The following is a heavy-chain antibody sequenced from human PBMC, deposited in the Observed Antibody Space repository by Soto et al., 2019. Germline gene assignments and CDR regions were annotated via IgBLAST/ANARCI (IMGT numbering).Heavy chain of an antibody. V-gene: IGHV3-53*02. Sequence: EVRLVETGGGLIQPGGSPSLSCAASGLAVTSNYMSWVRQAPGKGLEWVSIVYSSGTTYYADSVKGRFTFSRDKSKNTIYLQMRNLRAEDTAVYYCARVDTYDYYYSMDVWGQGTTVTVSS. CDR3: ARVDTYDYYYSMDV. CDR2: VYSSGTT. J-gene: IGHJ6*02. CDR1: GLAVTSNY. D-gene: IGHD5-18*01.